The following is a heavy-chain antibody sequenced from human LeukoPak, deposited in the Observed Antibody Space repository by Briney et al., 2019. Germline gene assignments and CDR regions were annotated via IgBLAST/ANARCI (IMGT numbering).Heavy chain of an antibody. Sequence: EASVKVSCKASGYTFTGYYMHWVRQAPGQGLEWMGWINPNSGGTNYAQKFQGRVTMTRDTSISTAYMELSRLRSDDTAVYYCARGQGEVAGTPLYYYYGMDVWGQGTTVTVSS. V-gene: IGHV1-2*02. CDR1: GYTFTGYY. J-gene: IGHJ6*02. D-gene: IGHD6-19*01. CDR2: INPNSGGT. CDR3: ARGQGEVAGTPLYYYYGMDV.